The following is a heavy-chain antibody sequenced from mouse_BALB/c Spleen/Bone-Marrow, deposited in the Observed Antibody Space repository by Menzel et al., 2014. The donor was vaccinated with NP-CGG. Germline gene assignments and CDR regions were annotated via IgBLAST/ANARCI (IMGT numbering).Heavy chain of an antibody. CDR3: AGKYGDY. V-gene: IGHV1-80*01. D-gene: IGHD2-10*02. Sequence: VQLQQSGAELVRPGSSVKISCKASGYPFSSYWMNWVKQRPGQGLEWIGQIYPGDGETNYNGKFKGNATLTADKSSSTAYMQLISLTSEDSAVYLCAGKYGDYWGQGTTLTVSS. CDR1: GYPFSSYW. J-gene: IGHJ2*01. CDR2: IYPGDGET.